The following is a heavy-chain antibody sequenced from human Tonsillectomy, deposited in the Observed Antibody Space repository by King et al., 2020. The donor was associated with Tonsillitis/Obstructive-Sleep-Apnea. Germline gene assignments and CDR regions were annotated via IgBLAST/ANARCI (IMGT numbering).Heavy chain of an antibody. D-gene: IGHD6-13*01. J-gene: IGHJ5*02. Sequence: QLQESVPGLVKPSETLSLTCTVSGGSISSSSYYWGWIRQPPGKGLEWIGSIYYTGSTYYNPSLKSRVTISVDTSKNQFSLKLSSVTAPDTAVYYCARQSQQMLRWFGPWGQGTLVTVSS. V-gene: IGHV4-39*01. CDR1: GGSISSSSYY. CDR2: IYYTGST. CDR3: ARQSQQMLRWFGP.